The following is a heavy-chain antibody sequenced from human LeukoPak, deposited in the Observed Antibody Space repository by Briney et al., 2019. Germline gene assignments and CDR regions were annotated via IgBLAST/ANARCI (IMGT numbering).Heavy chain of an antibody. CDR2: ISYDGSNK. V-gene: IGHV3-30-3*01. CDR1: GFTFSNAW. Sequence: GGSLRLSCAASGFTFSNAWMSWVRQAPGKGLEWVAVISYDGSNKYYADSVKGRFTISRDNSKNTLYLQMNSLRAEDTAVYYCAREDPAKPKPEGAFDPWGQGTLVTVSS. CDR3: AREDPAKPKPEGAFDP. D-gene: IGHD2-2*01. J-gene: IGHJ5*02.